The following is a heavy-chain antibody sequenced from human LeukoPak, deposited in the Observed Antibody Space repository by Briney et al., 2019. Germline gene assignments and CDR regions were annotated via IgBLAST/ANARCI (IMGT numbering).Heavy chain of an antibody. CDR2: ISSDGRNK. V-gene: IGHV3-30*04. Sequence: GSLRLSCAASGFTFITYAMHWVRQAPGKGLEWVAVISSDGRNKIYVDSVKGRFTISRDNAKNSLYLQMNCLRAEDTAFYYCARVLASYLDYWGQGTLVTVSS. CDR1: GFTFITYA. D-gene: IGHD3-3*01. CDR3: ARVLASYLDY. J-gene: IGHJ4*02.